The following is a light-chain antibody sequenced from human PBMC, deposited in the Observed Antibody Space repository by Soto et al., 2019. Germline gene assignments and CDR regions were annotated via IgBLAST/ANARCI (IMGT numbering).Light chain of an antibody. J-gene: IGKJ2*01. CDR1: QNLLFSSNNKNS. Sequence: DVVMTQSPETLAVSLGERAAINCKSSQNLLFSSNNKNSLAWYQQRPGQPPKLLIYWASTRESGAPDRFSGSGSGKDFTLTISILQAEDVAVYYCQQYHTTPNTFGQGTKLEIK. CDR3: QQYHTTPNT. CDR2: WAS. V-gene: IGKV4-1*01.